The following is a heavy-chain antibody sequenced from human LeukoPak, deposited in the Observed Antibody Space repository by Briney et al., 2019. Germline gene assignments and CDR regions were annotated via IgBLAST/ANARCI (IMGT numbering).Heavy chain of an antibody. J-gene: IGHJ4*02. V-gene: IGHV1-18*04. CDR2: ISVYNGNT. D-gene: IGHD3-10*01. CDR3: ARGPHYYGSGSYPEDY. Sequence: ASVKVSCKASGYTFTSYGISWVRQAPGQGLEWMGWISVYNGNTNYAQKLQGRVTMTTDTSTSTAYMELRSLRSDDTAVYYCARGPHYYGSGSYPEDYWGQGTLVTVSS. CDR1: GYTFTSYG.